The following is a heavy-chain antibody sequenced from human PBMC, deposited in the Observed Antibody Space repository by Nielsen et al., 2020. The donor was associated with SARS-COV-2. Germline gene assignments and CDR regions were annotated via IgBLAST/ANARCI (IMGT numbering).Heavy chain of an antibody. CDR2: INTNTGKP. J-gene: IGHJ4*02. D-gene: IGHD2-2*01. V-gene: IGHV7-4-1*02. Sequence: ASVKVSCKASGYTFTSYGISWVRQAPGQGLEWMAWINTNTGKPMYGQGFTGRFVLSLDTSVSTAYLQINNLQAEDTGVYFCVSEVVPSGSVFVWGQGTLVTVSS. CDR3: VSEVVPSGSVFV. CDR1: GYTFTSYG.